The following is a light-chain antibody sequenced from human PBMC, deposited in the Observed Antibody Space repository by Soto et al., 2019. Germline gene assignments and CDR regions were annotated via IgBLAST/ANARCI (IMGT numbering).Light chain of an antibody. CDR3: LQYGSSPYT. CDR1: QSVSSSY. V-gene: IGKV3-20*01. J-gene: IGKJ2*01. CDR2: GAS. Sequence: EIVLTQSPGTLSLSPGERATLSCRASQSVSSSYLAWYQQKPGQAPRPLIYGASNRATGIPDRFSGSGSGTDFTLTISRLEPEDFAVYYCLQYGSSPYTFGQGTKREIK.